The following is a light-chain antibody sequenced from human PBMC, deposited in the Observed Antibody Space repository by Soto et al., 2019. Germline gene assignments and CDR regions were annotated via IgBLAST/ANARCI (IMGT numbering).Light chain of an antibody. J-gene: IGLJ1*01. V-gene: IGLV2-14*01. CDR2: DVR. CDR3: TSYTSSSTLYV. Sequence: QSALTQPASVSGSPGQSITISCTGTSSDVGGYNYVSWYQQHPGKAPKLMIYDVRNRASGASNRFSGSKSGNTASLTISGLQAEDEADYYCTSYTSSSTLYVVGTGTKLTVL. CDR1: SSDVGGYNY.